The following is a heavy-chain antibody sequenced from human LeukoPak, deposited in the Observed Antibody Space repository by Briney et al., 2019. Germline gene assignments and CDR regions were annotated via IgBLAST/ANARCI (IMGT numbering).Heavy chain of an antibody. CDR1: GGSISSHH. CDR2: FYYSGST. Sequence: PSETLSLTCTVSGGSISSHHWSWVREPPGKGLEWIGYFYYSGSTNYNPSLKSRVTISVDTSKNQFSLKLSSGTAADTAVYYCARDTSNWFDPRGQGTLVTVSS. V-gene: IGHV4-59*11. CDR3: ARDTSNWFDP. J-gene: IGHJ5*02.